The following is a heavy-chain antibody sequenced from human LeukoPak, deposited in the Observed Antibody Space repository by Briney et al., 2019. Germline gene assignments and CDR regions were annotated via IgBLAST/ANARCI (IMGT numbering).Heavy chain of an antibody. CDR2: MNPNSGNT. D-gene: IGHD3-10*01. CDR3: ARGWLRFGELFY. Sequence: GASVKVSCKASGYTFTSYDINWVRQATGQGLEWMGWMNPNSGNTGYAQKFQGRVTMTRNTSISTAYMELSSLRSEDTAVYYCARGWLRFGELFYWGQGTLATVSS. J-gene: IGHJ4*02. V-gene: IGHV1-8*01. CDR1: GYTFTSYD.